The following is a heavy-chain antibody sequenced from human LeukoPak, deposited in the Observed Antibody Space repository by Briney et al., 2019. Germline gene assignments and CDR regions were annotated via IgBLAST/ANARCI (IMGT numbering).Heavy chain of an antibody. J-gene: IGHJ5*02. Sequence: GGSLRLSCAASGFTFSSYAMHWVRQAPGKGLEWVAVISYDGSNKYYADSVKGRFTISRDNSTNTLYLQMNSLRAEDTAVYYCARDPLDSSGLMNWFDPWGQGTLVTVSS. V-gene: IGHV3-30-3*01. CDR1: GFTFSSYA. CDR3: ARDPLDSSGLMNWFDP. CDR2: ISYDGSNK. D-gene: IGHD3-22*01.